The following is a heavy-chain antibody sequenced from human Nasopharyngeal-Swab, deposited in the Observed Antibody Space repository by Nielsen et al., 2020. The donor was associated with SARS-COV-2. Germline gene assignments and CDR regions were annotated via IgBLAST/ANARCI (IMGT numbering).Heavy chain of an antibody. CDR3: ARQIVSYYYDSSGYRLREY. V-gene: IGHV4-39*01. J-gene: IGHJ4*02. CDR2: MSYSGST. Sequence: SETLSLTCTVSGGSISSGGYYWGWIRQPPGMGLEWIASMSYSGSTYYNPTLKSRVTISRDTSKNQFSLKLSSVTAADTAVYYCARQIVSYYYDSSGYRLREYWGQGTLVTVSS. D-gene: IGHD3-22*01. CDR1: GGSISSGGYY.